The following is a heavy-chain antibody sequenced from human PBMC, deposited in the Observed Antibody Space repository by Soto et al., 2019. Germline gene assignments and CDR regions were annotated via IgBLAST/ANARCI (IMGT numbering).Heavy chain of an antibody. Sequence: QVQLVESGGGVVQPGRSLRLSCAASGFTFNNYGMHWVRQAPGKGLEWVAVIWNDGNGYYYANSVKGRFTVSRDNSKNTLYLQMSSLRAEDTAVYYCARRQSSPPTRGAASARGAMDVW. CDR3: ARRQSSPPTRGAASARGAMDV. CDR2: IWNDGNGY. CDR1: GFTFNNYG. V-gene: IGHV3-33*01. D-gene: IGHD6-13*01. J-gene: IGHJ6*01.